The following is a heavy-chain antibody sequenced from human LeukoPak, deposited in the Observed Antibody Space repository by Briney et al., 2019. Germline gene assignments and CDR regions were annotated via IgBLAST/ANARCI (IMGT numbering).Heavy chain of an antibody. V-gene: IGHV4-59*08. D-gene: IGHD5-24*01. CDR2: IFSSGVT. Sequence: PSETLSLTCTVSDGSIIKYYWSWIRQAPGKGLEWIGYIFSSGVTTYNPSLKSRVTISVDTSKNQFSLKLTSLTAADTAVYYCARRREDGYNFDYWGQGTLVTVSS. CDR3: ARRREDGYNFDY. J-gene: IGHJ4*02. CDR1: DGSIIKYY.